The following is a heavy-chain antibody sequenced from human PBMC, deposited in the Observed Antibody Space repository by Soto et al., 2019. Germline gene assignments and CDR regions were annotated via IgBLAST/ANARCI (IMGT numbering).Heavy chain of an antibody. J-gene: IGHJ1*01. CDR3: ARVSPPYYDYIWGSYPV. D-gene: IGHD3-16*02. CDR1: GYTFTSYA. Sequence: ASVKVSCKASGYTFTSYAMHWVRQAPGQRLEWMGWINAGNGNTKYSQRFQGRATITRDTSASTAYMELSSLRSEDTAVYYCARVSPPYYDYIWGSYPVWGQGTLVTVSS. V-gene: IGHV1-3*01. CDR2: INAGNGNT.